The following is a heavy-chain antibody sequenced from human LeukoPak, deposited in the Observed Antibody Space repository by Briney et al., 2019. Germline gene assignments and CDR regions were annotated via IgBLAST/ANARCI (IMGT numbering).Heavy chain of an antibody. CDR3: ARGSLTTVTTFDY. V-gene: IGHV4-61*02. CDR1: GGSFSSCNYY. J-gene: IGHJ4*02. D-gene: IGHD4-17*01. CDR2: IYTSGST. Sequence: SETLSLTSTVSGGSFSSCNYYWSWIWQPAGKGLEWIGRIYTSGSTNYNPSLKSRVTISVDTSKNQFSLKLSSMTAADTAVYYCARGSLTTVTTFDYWGQGTLVTVSS.